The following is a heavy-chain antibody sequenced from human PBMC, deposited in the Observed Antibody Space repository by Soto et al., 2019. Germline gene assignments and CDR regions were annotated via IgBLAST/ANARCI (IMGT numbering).Heavy chain of an antibody. Sequence: SETLSLTFTVSGGSISSSSYYWGWIRQPPGKGLEWIGSIYYSGSTYYNPSLKSRVTISVDTSKNQFSLKLSSVTAADTAVYYCARHPPARHKSYYFDYWGQGTLVTVSS. V-gene: IGHV4-39*01. D-gene: IGHD3-16*02. CDR3: ARHPPARHKSYYFDY. CDR2: IYYSGST. J-gene: IGHJ4*02. CDR1: GGSISSSSYY.